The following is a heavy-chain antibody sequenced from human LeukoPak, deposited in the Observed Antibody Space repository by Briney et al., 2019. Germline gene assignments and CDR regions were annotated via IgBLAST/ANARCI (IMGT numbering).Heavy chain of an antibody. CDR1: GGSFSGYY. V-gene: IGHV4-34*01. J-gene: IGHJ4*02. CDR2: INRSGST. Sequence: PSETLSLTCAVYGGSFSGYYWSWIRQPPGKGLEWIGEINRSGSTNYNPSLKSRVTISVDTSKNQFSLKLSSVTAADTAVYYCARRGYSGSYYHLDYWGQGTLVTVSS. D-gene: IGHD1-26*01. CDR3: ARRGYSGSYYHLDY.